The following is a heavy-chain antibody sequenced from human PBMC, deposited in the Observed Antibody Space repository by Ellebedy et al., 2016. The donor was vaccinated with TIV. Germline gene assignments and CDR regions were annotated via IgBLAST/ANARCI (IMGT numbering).Heavy chain of an antibody. CDR3: ARLIFNAFEI. CDR1: GDSISSSNW. D-gene: IGHD2-21*02. J-gene: IGHJ3*02. Sequence: MPSETLSLTCAVSGDSISSSNWWSWVRHPPGKGLEWIGEIYHSGTTHYNPSLKSRVTIWSTKSNTQFSLSLSSVTAADTAVYYCARLIFNAFEIWGQGTIVTVSS. V-gene: IGHV4-4*02. CDR2: IYHSGTT.